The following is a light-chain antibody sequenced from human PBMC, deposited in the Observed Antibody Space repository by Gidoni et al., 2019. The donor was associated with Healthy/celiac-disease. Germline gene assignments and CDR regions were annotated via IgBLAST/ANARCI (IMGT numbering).Light chain of an antibody. Sequence: EIVMTQSPASLSVSPGERATLSCRASQSVSSNLAWYQQKAGQSPRLLIYGASTRATGLPARFSGSGSATEFTLTISSLQSEDFSVYYCQQYNNWPPYTFGQGTKLEIK. CDR1: QSVSSN. CDR2: GAS. CDR3: QQYNNWPPYT. J-gene: IGKJ2*01. V-gene: IGKV3-15*01.